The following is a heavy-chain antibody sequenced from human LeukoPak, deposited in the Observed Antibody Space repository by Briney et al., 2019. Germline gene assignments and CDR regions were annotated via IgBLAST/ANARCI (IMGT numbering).Heavy chain of an antibody. CDR1: GFSFSNYA. Sequence: GGSLRLSCAASGFSFSNYAMNWVRQAPGRGLEWVSVIYSGGSTYYADSVKGRFTISRDNSKNTLYLQMNSLRAEDTAVYYCARDRSFYSNYGDSYGMDVWGQGTTVTVSS. D-gene: IGHD4-11*01. CDR2: IYSGGST. J-gene: IGHJ6*02. V-gene: IGHV3-66*01. CDR3: ARDRSFYSNYGDSYGMDV.